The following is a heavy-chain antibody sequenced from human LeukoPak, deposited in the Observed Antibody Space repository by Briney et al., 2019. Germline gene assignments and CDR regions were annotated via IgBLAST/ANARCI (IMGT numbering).Heavy chain of an antibody. CDR2: IYYSGST. CDR3: ARRVVVTRSDAFDI. J-gene: IGHJ3*02. Sequence: SETLSLTCTVSGGSISSGDYYWSWIRQPPGKGLEWIGYIYYSGSTYYNPSLKSRVTISVDTSKNQFSLKLSSVTAADTAVYYCARRVVVTRSDAFDIWGQGTMVTVSS. D-gene: IGHD2-21*02. V-gene: IGHV4-30-4*01. CDR1: GGSISSGDYY.